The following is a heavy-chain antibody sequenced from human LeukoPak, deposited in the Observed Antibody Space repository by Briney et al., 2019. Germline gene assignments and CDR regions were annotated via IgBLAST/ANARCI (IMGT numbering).Heavy chain of an antibody. CDR2: INHSGST. D-gene: IGHD3-10*01. CDR3: ARAGSYYPYYFDY. V-gene: IGHV4-34*01. CDR1: GGSFSGYY. J-gene: IGHJ4*02. Sequence: SETLSLTCAVYGGSFSGYYWSWIRQPPGKGLEWIGEINHSGSTNYNPSLKSRVTISVDTSKNQFSLKLSSVTAADTAVYCCARAGSYYPYYFDYWGQGTLVTVSS.